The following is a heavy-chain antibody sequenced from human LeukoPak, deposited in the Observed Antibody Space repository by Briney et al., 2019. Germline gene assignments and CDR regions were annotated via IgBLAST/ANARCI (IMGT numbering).Heavy chain of an antibody. CDR2: ISGSGGST. CDR1: GFTFRSYG. V-gene: IGHV3-23*01. Sequence: PGGSLRLSCAASGFTFRSYGMSWVRQAPGKGLEWVSAISGSGGSTYYADSVKGRFTVSRDISKNTLYLQMNSLRAEDTAIYYCAKVRKGVGAFDLWGQGTMVTVSS. CDR3: AKVRKGVGAFDL. J-gene: IGHJ3*01. D-gene: IGHD3-16*01.